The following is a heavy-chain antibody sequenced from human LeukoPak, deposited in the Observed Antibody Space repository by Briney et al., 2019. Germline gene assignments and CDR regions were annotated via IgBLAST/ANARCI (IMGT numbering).Heavy chain of an antibody. CDR3: AKDPGFPGGGYY. J-gene: IGHJ4*02. V-gene: IGHV3-23*01. CDR1: GFTFSSYA. D-gene: IGHD1-14*01. CDR2: ISGSGGST. Sequence: GGSLLLSCAASGFTFSSYAMSWVRRAPGKGLEWVSAISGSGGSTYYADSVKGRFTISRDNSKNTLYLQMNSLRAEDTAVYYCAKDPGFPGGGYYWGQGTLVTVSS.